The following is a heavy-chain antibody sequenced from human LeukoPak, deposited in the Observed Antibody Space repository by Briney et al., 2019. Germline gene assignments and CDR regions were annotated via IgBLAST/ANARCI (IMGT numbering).Heavy chain of an antibody. V-gene: IGHV3-48*03. CDR1: GFTFSSYE. Sequence: PGGSLRLSCAASGFTFSSYEMNWVRQAPGKWLEWISYIIGMGSTIYYADSVKGRFIISTDNSKNTLSLQMNSLRAEDTAVYYCATDPGSSGWYVPPYFDYWGQGTLVTVSS. CDR3: ATDPGSSGWYVPPYFDY. D-gene: IGHD6-19*01. CDR2: IIGMGSTI. J-gene: IGHJ4*02.